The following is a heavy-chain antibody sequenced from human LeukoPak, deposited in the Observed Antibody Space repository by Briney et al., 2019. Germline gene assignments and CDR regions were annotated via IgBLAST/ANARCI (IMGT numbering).Heavy chain of an antibody. J-gene: IGHJ4*02. D-gene: IGHD4-11*01. CDR2: INGGGVNT. CDR1: GFTFSLYW. CDR3: AKDLYSNYGPADY. Sequence: GGSLRLSCAASGFTFSLYWMNWVRRAPGKGLEWVSTINGGGVNTHYADSVGGRFTISRDNSKNTLFLQMNSLRDEDTAVYYCAKDLYSNYGPADYWGQGNLVTVSS. V-gene: IGHV3-23*01.